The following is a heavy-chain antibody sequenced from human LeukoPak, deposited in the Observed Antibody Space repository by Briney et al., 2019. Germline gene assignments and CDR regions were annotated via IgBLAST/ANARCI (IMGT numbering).Heavy chain of an antibody. CDR2: IIPIFGTA. D-gene: IGHD2-15*01. Sequence: GASVKVSCKASGGTFSSYAISWVRQAPGQGLEWMGGIIPIFGTASYAQKFQGRVTITTDESTSTAYMELSSLRPEDTAVYYCAITPLYCSGGSCYHSSYYYYYYMDVWGKGTTVTVSS. J-gene: IGHJ6*03. CDR3: AITPLYCSGGSCYHSSYYYYYYMDV. V-gene: IGHV1-69*05. CDR1: GGTFSSYA.